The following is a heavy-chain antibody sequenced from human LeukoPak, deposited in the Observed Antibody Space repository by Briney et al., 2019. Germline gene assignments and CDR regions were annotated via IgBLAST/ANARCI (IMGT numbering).Heavy chain of an antibody. CDR1: GYTFTSYY. V-gene: IGHV1-46*01. CDR3: ARGAGYYDSSGYSYKHDAFDI. J-gene: IGHJ3*02. D-gene: IGHD3-22*01. CDR2: INPSGGST. Sequence: AASVKVSCKASGYTFTSYYMHWVRQAPGQGLEWMGIINPSGGSTSYAQKFQGRVTMTRDTSTSTVYMELSSLRSEDTVVYYCARGAGYYDSSGYSYKHDAFDIWGQGTMVTVSS.